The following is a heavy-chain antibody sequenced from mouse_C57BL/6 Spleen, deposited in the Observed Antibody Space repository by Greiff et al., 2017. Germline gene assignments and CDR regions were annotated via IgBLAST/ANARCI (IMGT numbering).Heavy chain of an antibody. CDR3: ARWGSYYYAMDY. CDR2: INPGSGGT. CDR1: GYAFTNYL. V-gene: IGHV1-54*01. J-gene: IGHJ4*01. Sequence: VQLQQSGAELVRPGTSVKVSCKASGYAFTNYLLEWVKQRPGQGLEWIGVINPGSGGTNYNEKLKGKATLTADKSSSTAYMQLSILTSEDSAVYFGARWGSYYYAMDYWGQGTSVTVSS. D-gene: IGHD2-10*01.